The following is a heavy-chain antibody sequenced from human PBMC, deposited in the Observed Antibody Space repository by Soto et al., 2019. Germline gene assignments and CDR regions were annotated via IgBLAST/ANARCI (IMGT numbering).Heavy chain of an antibody. CDR3: TTDRRSGYDPQFDF. Sequence: EVQLVESGGDLVKPGGSLRLSCTASGFTSYNTWMSWVRQAPGKGLEWVGRVKSKTDGGATDYTAPVKGRFTISRDDSQNTLYLQMNSLQTDDTAVYYCTTDRRSGYDPQFDFWGQGTLVTVSS. CDR1: GFTSYNTW. J-gene: IGHJ4*02. D-gene: IGHD5-12*01. CDR2: VKSKTDGGAT. V-gene: IGHV3-15*01.